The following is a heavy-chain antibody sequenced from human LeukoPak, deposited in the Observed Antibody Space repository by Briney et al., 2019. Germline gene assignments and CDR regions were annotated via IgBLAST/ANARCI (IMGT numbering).Heavy chain of an antibody. V-gene: IGHV1-2*02. CDR3: ASGYRGFGELPDDFDI. J-gene: IGHJ3*02. D-gene: IGHD3-10*01. CDR1: GYTFTGYY. CDR2: INPNSGGT. Sequence: ASVKVSCKASGYTFTGYYMQWVRQAPGQGLEWMGWINPNSGGTKYAQKFEGRVTMTRDTSISTAYMELSRLRSDDTAVYYCASGYRGFGELPDDFDIWGQGTMVTVSS.